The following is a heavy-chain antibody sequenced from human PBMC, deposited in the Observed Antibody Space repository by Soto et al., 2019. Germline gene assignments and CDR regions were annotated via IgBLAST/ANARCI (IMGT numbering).Heavy chain of an antibody. D-gene: IGHD5-12*01. Sequence: QVQLVQSGAEVKKPGSSVKVSCKASGGTFSNYPISWVRQAPGQGLEWMGGIIPIFGTVNYAQKCQGRVTITADESTSTAYMELSSLRSDDTAVYYCARGNHRWLQLWYFDLWGRGTLVTVSS. V-gene: IGHV1-69*12. CDR3: ARGNHRWLQLWYFDL. CDR1: GGTFSNYP. CDR2: IIPIFGTV. J-gene: IGHJ2*01.